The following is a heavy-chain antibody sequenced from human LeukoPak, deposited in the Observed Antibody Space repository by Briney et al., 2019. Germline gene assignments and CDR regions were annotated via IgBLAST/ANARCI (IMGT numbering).Heavy chain of an antibody. D-gene: IGHD6-13*01. CDR2: IKSKTDGGTT. CDR1: GFTFSNAW. CDR3: TTVSSAAGTGRLEPKKLPRKRVDY. V-gene: IGHV3-15*01. J-gene: IGHJ4*02. Sequence: GGSLRLSCAASGFTFSNAWMSWVRQAPGKGLEWVGRIKSKTDGGTTDYAAPVKGRFTISRDDSKNTLYLQMNSLKTEDTAVYYCTTVSSAAGTGRLEPKKLPRKRVDYWGQGTLVTVSS.